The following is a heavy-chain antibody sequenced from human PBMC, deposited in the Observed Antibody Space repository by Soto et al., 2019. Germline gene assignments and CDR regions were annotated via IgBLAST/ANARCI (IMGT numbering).Heavy chain of an antibody. CDR3: AKESLLNSWDFDY. V-gene: IGHV3-30*18. CDR1: GFTFSSYG. D-gene: IGHD1-26*01. Sequence: QVQLVESGGGVVQPGRSLGLSCAASGFTFSSYGMHWVRQAPGKGLEWVAVISYDGSKKYYADSVKGRFTISRDNSRNTLFLQMNSLRAEDTAVYYCAKESLLNSWDFDYWGQGTLVTVSS. CDR2: ISYDGSKK. J-gene: IGHJ4*02.